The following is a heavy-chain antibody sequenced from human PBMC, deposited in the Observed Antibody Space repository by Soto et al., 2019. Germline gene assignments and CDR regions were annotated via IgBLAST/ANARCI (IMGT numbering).Heavy chain of an antibody. CDR3: ARDGPDGDNLRP. Sequence: SETLSLTCVVSGGFISSTRNYWGWIRQPPGKGLEWIGTISHSGTTYYNPSLKSRVTISADKSTNQFSLKLFSVAAADTAVYYCARDGPDGDNLRPWGQGTLVTVSS. V-gene: IGHV4-39*07. J-gene: IGHJ5*02. CDR2: ISHSGTT. CDR1: GGFISSTRNY. D-gene: IGHD1-1*01.